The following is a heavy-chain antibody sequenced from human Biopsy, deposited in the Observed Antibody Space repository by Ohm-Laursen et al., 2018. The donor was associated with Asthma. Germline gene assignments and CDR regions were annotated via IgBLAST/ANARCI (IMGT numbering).Heavy chain of an antibody. J-gene: IGHJ3*02. D-gene: IGHD3-9*01. CDR3: SGTYYDLLTGQVNDAFAI. CDR1: GYTLISYT. V-gene: IGHV1-3*01. Sequence: SVTDSCKASGYTLISYTIHWVRQAPGQRLEWTGWINAGIGNTKYSQKFQGRVTITRDTSATTAYMELSILRCEDTAVYYCSGTYYDLLTGQVNDAFAIWGQGTMVTVSS. CDR2: INAGIGNT.